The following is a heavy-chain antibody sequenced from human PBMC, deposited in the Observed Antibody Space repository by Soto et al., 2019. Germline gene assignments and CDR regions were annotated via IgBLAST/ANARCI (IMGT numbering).Heavy chain of an antibody. Sequence: GGSLRLSCAASGVTFSSYSMNWVRQAPGKGLEWVSSISSSSSYIYYADSVKGRFTISRDNAKNSLYLQMNSLRAEDTAVYYCARPYYDFWSGSSAFYIWGQGSLVPVSS. CDR2: ISSSSSYI. CDR3: ARPYYDFWSGSSAFYI. CDR1: GVTFSSYS. V-gene: IGHV3-21*01. D-gene: IGHD3-3*01. J-gene: IGHJ1*01.